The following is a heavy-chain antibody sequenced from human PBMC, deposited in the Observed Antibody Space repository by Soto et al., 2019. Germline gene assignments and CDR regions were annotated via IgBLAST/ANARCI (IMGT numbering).Heavy chain of an antibody. V-gene: IGHV5-10-1*04. Sequence: LGESLKISCKGSGYSFTSYWISWVRQMPGKGLEWMGRTDPSDSYTNYSPSFQGQVTISADKSISTAYLQWSSLKASDTAMYYCARHASTSQWLVRGTPDYYYYMDVWGKGTTVTVSS. CDR3: ARHASTSQWLVRGTPDYYYYMDV. D-gene: IGHD6-19*01. J-gene: IGHJ6*03. CDR1: GYSFTSYW. CDR2: TDPSDSYT.